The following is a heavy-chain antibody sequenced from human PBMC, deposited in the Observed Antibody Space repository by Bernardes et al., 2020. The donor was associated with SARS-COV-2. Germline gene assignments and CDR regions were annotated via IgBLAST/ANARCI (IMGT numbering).Heavy chain of an antibody. J-gene: IGHJ4*02. V-gene: IGHV3-23*01. CDR2: ISGRAGST. D-gene: IGHD2-2*01. CDR3: AKSDPTIVVVPAAVLYYFDC. Sequence: GGCPRPSCAASGPTFSSTAISWVRQARGKGMEWVTAISGRAGSTYYADSVKGRYTISRDNTKNPLNLQMKILRAEDTDVYDCAKSDPTIVVVPAAVLYYFDCWGQGTLVTVSS. CDR1: GPTFSSTA.